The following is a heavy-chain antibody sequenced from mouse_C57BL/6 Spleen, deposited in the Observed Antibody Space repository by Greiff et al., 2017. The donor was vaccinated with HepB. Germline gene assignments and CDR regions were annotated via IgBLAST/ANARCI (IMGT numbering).Heavy chain of an antibody. D-gene: IGHD2-1*01. CDR3: ARKDLLRSSYDMYY. CDR1: GYTFTDYY. Sequence: EVQLQQPGPVLVKPGASVKMSCKASGYTFTDYYMNRVKQSHGKSLEWIGVINPYNGGTSYNEKFKGKSTLTVDKSSSTAYMDLNSLTSEDSAVYYSARKDLLRSSYDMYYWSQGTSVTVSS. CDR2: INPYNGGT. J-gene: IGHJ4*01. V-gene: IGHV1-19*01.